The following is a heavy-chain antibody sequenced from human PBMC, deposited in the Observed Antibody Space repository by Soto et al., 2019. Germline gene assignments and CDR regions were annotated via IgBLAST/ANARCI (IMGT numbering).Heavy chain of an antibody. CDR1: GFTFSSYG. V-gene: IGHV3-30*18. J-gene: IGHJ4*02. Sequence: QVQLVESGGGVVQPGRSLRLSCAASGFTFSSYGMHWVRQAPGKGLEWVAVISYDGSNKYCADSVKGRFTISRDNSKNTLYLQMNSLRAEDTAVYYCAKDGNDYGGLFDYWGQGTLVTVSS. D-gene: IGHD4-17*01. CDR2: ISYDGSNK. CDR3: AKDGNDYGGLFDY.